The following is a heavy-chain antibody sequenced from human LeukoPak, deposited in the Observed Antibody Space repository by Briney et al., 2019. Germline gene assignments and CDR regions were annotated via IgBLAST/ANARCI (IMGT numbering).Heavy chain of an antibody. CDR1: GGSISSGGYS. J-gene: IGHJ6*04. Sequence: PSQTLSLTCADSGGSISSGGYSWSWIRQPPGKGLERIGYVYHSGSTYYNPSLKSRVTISVDRSKNQFSLKLSSVTAADTAVYYCARSPHPYYYYGMDVWGKGTTVTVSS. CDR3: ARSPHPYYYYGMDV. CDR2: VYHSGST. V-gene: IGHV4-30-2*01.